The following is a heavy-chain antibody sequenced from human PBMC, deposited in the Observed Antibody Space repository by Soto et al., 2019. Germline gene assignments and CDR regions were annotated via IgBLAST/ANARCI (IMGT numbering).Heavy chain of an antibody. CDR3: ARDIGTGTTKNYYYYGMDV. CDR1: GFTFSSYA. V-gene: IGHV3-30-3*01. Sequence: GGSLRLSCAASGFTFSSYAMHWVRQAPGKGLEWVAVISYDGSNKYYADSVKGRFTISRDNSKNTLYLQMNSLRAEDTAVYYCARDIGTGTTKNYYYYGMDVWGQGTTVTVSS. J-gene: IGHJ6*02. D-gene: IGHD1-7*01. CDR2: ISYDGSNK.